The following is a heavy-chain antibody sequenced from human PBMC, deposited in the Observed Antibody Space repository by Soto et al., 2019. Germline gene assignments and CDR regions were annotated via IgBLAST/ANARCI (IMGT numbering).Heavy chain of an antibody. J-gene: IGHJ4*02. CDR3: AREGSYSSYNFAHGIQLWSFDF. CDR1: GGSINTFY. CDR2: IFWGGSS. D-gene: IGHD5-18*01. V-gene: IGHV4-4*07. Sequence: SETLSLTCTVSGGSINTFYWSWVRQPAGKGLEWIGRIFWGGSSSFNPSLESRVAMSVDTSKNHISLNLSSVTAADMAVYYCAREGSYSSYNFAHGIQLWSFDFWGQGALVTVSS.